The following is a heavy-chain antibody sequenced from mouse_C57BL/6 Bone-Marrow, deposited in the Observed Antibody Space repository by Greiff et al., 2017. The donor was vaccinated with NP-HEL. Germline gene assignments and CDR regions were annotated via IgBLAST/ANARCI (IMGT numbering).Heavy chain of an antibody. CDR3: ARSRDYAMDY. J-gene: IGHJ4*01. Sequence: VQVVESGAELARPGASVKLSCKASGYTFTSYGISWVKQRTGQGLEWIGEIYPRSGNTYYNEKFKGKAPLTADKSSSTAYLGLRSLTSEDSAVYFYARSRDYAMDYWGQGTSVTVSS. V-gene: IGHV1-81*01. CDR2: IYPRSGNT. CDR1: GYTFTSYG.